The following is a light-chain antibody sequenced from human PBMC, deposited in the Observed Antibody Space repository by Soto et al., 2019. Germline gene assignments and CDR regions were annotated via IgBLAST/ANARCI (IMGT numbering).Light chain of an antibody. CDR3: QQYGSSTLT. J-gene: IGKJ4*01. CDR2: GAS. V-gene: IGKV3-20*01. Sequence: EIVLTQSPGTLSLSPGERATLSCRASQSVSSSYLAWYQQKPGQAPRLLIYGASSRATGIPDRFSGSGSGTDFTLTISRLEPEDSAVYYCQQYGSSTLTFCRGTKVEIK. CDR1: QSVSSSY.